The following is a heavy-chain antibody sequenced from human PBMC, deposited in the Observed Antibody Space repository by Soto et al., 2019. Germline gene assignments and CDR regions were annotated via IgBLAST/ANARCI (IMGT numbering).Heavy chain of an antibody. Sequence: PSETLSLTCTVSGGSISSSSYYWGWIRQPPGKGLEWIGSIYYSGSTYYNPSLKSRVTISVDTSKNQFSLKLSSVTAADTAVYYCASPLVAATTNNQNYYYYMDVWGKGTTVTVSS. CDR2: IYYSGST. CDR3: ASPLVAATTNNQNYYYYMDV. V-gene: IGHV4-39*01. D-gene: IGHD2-15*01. J-gene: IGHJ6*03. CDR1: GGSISSSSYY.